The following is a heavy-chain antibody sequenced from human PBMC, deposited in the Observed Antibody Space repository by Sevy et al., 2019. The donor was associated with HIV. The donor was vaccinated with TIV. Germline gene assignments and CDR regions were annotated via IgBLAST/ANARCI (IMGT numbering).Heavy chain of an antibody. CDR3: ARLFSCGGDCYYLDY. CDR1: RFTFSDYD. CDR2: MSHDGNYK. V-gene: IGHV3-30*04. D-gene: IGHD2-21*02. Sequence: GGSLRLSCAASRFTFSDYDMHWVRQAPGKGLEWVAVMSHDGNYKNHADSVKVRFTISRDNFKNTLYLQMNSLRVEDTAVYFCARLFSCGGDCYYLDYWGQGAPVTVSS. J-gene: IGHJ4*02.